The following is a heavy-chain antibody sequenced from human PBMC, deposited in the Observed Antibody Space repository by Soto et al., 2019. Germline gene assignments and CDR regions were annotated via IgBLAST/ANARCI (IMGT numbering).Heavy chain of an antibody. V-gene: IGHV4-30-4*01. CDR2: IYYSGST. J-gene: IGHJ5*02. Sequence: SETLSLTCTVSGGSISSGDYYWSWIRQPPGKGLEWIGYIYYSGSTYYNPSLKSRVTISVDTSKNQFSLKLSSVTAADTAVYYCATQEVGGSYVYTFDPWGQGTLVTVSS. CDR3: ATQEVGGSYVYTFDP. CDR1: GGSISSGDYY. D-gene: IGHD1-26*01.